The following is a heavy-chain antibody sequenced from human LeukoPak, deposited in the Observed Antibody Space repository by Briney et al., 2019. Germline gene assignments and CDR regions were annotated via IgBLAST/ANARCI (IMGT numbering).Heavy chain of an antibody. CDR3: ARAGNFRFDY. J-gene: IGHJ4*02. D-gene: IGHD1-14*01. CDR2: INGDGSTI. V-gene: IGHV3-74*01. Sequence: GRSLRLSCAASGFTFSSSWLHWVRQPPGEGPVWVSRINGDGSTINYADSVKGRFTISRDNAKNTMYLQMNSLRPEDTAVYYCARAGNFRFDYWGQGTLVTVSS. CDR1: GFTFSSSW.